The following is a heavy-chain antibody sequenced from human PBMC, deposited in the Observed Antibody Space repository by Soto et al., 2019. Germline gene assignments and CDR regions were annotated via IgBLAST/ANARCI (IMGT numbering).Heavy chain of an antibody. Sequence: SETLSLTCAVYGGLLSESYWTWIRQPPGKGLEWIGEINHVGVTNYTPSLKSRVTMSVDTSQNQFSLRLNSVTAADTAMYFCVRIRYQLPSSVLWLDPWGQGTPVTVS. CDR2: INHVGVT. CDR3: VRIRYQLPSSVLWLDP. CDR1: GGLLSESY. D-gene: IGHD3-16*01. V-gene: IGHV4-34*01. J-gene: IGHJ5*02.